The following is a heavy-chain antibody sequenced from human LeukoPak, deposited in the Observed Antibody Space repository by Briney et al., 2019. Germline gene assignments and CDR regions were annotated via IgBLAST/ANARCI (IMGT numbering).Heavy chain of an antibody. CDR1: GFTFSAYY. D-gene: IGHD6-19*01. CDR3: ARANSYRSGWYPHAFDI. V-gene: IGHV3-11*01. CDR2: ISSSGSTI. Sequence: NPGGSLRLSCAASGFTFSAYYMSWVRQAPGKGLEWVSYISSSGSTIYYADSVKGRFTISRDTSKNTLYLQMNSLRAEDTAVYYCARANSYRSGWYPHAFDIWGQGTMVTVSS. J-gene: IGHJ3*02.